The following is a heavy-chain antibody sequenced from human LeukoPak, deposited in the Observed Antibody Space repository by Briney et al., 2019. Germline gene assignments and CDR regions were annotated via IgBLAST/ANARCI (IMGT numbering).Heavy chain of an antibody. V-gene: IGHV5-51*01. J-gene: IGHJ4*02. CDR3: ARSRMQNDY. CDR2: IYPGDSNT. Sequence: GESLKISCQVSGYSFTSYWIAWVRQMPGKGLEWMGIIYPGDSNTRYSPSFQGQVTISVDTSINTAYLQWISLKASDTAIYYCARSRMQNDYWGQGTLVTVSA. CDR1: GYSFTSYW. D-gene: IGHD2-8*01.